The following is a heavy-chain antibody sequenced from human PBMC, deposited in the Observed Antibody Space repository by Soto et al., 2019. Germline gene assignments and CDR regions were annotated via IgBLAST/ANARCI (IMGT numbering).Heavy chain of an antibody. D-gene: IGHD2-8*01. CDR1: GFTFSSYS. CDR3: ARGCEWCTTQCDP. J-gene: IGHJ5*02. CDR2: ISSSSSYI. Sequence: EVQLVESGGGLVKPGGSLRLSCAASGFTFSSYSMNWVRQAPGKGLEWVSSISSSSSYIYYADSVKGRFTISRDNAKNSLYLQMNSLRGEDTAVYYCARGCEWCTTQCDPWGQGTLVTVSS. V-gene: IGHV3-21*01.